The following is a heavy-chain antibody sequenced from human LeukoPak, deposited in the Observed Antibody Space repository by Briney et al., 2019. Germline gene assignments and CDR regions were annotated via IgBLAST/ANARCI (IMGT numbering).Heavy chain of an antibody. CDR2: ISSSSSYI. V-gene: IGHV3-21*01. D-gene: IGHD5-24*01. CDR3: ARDSADGYNPFDY. J-gene: IGHJ4*02. Sequence: GGSLRLSCSVSGFSFTSYWMHWVRQVPGKGLEWVSSISSSSSYIYYADSVKGRFTISRDNAKNSLYLQMNSLRAEDTAVYYCARDSADGYNPFDYWGQGTLVTVSS. CDR1: GFSFTSYW.